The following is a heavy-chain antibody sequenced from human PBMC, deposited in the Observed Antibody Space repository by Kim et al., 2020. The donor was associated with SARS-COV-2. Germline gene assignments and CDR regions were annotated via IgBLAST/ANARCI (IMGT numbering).Heavy chain of an antibody. V-gene: IGHV3-30*04. J-gene: IGHJ6*02. Sequence: GGSLRLSCAASGFTFSSYAMHWVRQAPGKGLEWVAVISYDGSNKYYADSVKGRFTISRDNSKNTLYLQMNSLRAEDTAVYYCAREPQLSITMVRGVRGDGMDVWGQGTTVTVSS. D-gene: IGHD3-10*01. CDR2: ISYDGSNK. CDR1: GFTFSSYA. CDR3: AREPQLSITMVRGVRGDGMDV.